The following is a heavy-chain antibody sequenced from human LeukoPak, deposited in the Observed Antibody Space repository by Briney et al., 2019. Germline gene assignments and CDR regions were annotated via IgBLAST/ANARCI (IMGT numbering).Heavy chain of an antibody. D-gene: IGHD6-13*01. J-gene: IGHJ4*02. CDR1: GYTFNSFQ. CDR3: ARPRTSSWYFFDY. Sequence: ASVKVSCKASGYTFNSFQMHRVRQAPGQGLEWMGIINPSGGGAFYAQKFQGRVTMTRDTSTSTAYMELSSLRSEDTAVYYCARPRTSSWYFFDYWGQGTLVTVSS. V-gene: IGHV1-46*02. CDR2: INPSGGGA.